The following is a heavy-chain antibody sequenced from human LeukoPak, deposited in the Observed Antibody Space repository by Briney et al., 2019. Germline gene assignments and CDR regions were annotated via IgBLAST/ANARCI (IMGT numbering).Heavy chain of an antibody. CDR2: IQNDGDNE. CDR3: AKREVVAGMADFDS. V-gene: IGHV3-30*02. D-gene: IGHD2-15*01. CDR1: GFPLNDNG. Sequence: GGSLTLSCAASGFPLNDNGMHWVRQAPGKGLEWVAFIQNDGDNEQYIESVKGRFTISRDNAKNTLYLQMDSLRTEDTAVYYCAKREVVAGMADFDSWGQGTLVTVSS. J-gene: IGHJ4*02.